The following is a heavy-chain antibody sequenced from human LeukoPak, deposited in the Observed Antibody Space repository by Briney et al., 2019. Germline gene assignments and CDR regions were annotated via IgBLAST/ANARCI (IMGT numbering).Heavy chain of an antibody. CDR3: ASREPMVSRFNWFDP. CDR2: IYYSGST. Sequence: SETLSLTCTVSGGSISSYYWSWIRQPPGKGLEWIGYIYYSGSTNYNPSLKSRVTISVDTSKNQFSLKLSSVTAADTAVYYCASREPMVSRFNWFDPWGQGTLVTVSS. J-gene: IGHJ5*02. D-gene: IGHD3-10*01. V-gene: IGHV4-59*12. CDR1: GGSISSYY.